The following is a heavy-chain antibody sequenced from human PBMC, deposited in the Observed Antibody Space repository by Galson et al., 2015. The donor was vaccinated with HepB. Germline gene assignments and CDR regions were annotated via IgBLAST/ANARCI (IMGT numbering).Heavy chain of an antibody. V-gene: IGHV2-70*04. CDR1: EFSLSTSGMR. CDR3: ARDSGSYYFDY. Sequence: PALVKPTQTLTLTCTFSEFSLSTSGMRVSWIRQPPGKALEWLARIDWDDDKFYSTSLKTRLTISKDTSKNQVVLTMTNMDPVDTATYYCARDSGSYYFDYWGQGTLVTVSS. J-gene: IGHJ4*02. CDR2: IDWDDDK. D-gene: IGHD1-26*01.